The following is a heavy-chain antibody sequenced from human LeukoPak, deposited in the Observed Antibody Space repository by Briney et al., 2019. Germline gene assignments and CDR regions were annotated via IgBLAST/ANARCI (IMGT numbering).Heavy chain of an antibody. CDR1: GSIFSNYW. CDR3: ARESAGSYWG. CDR2: LNLDGTTR. V-gene: IGHV3-74*01. Sequence: GESLKISCAASGSIFSNYWMHWVRQAPGKGLVWVSRLNLDGTTRDYADSVKGRFTISRDNAKNTLPLQMNSLKVDDTAVYYCARESAGSYWGWGQGTLVTVSS. J-gene: IGHJ4*02. D-gene: IGHD1-26*01.